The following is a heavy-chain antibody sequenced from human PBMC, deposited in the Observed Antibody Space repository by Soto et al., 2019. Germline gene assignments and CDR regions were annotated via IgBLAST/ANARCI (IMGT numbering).Heavy chain of an antibody. Sequence: GESLKISCNGSGYSFTIYWIGWGRQMRGRRLEWMGIIYPGDSDTRYSPSFQGQVTISADKSISTAYLQWSSLKASDTAMYYCARAYYYGSGSYYRVPFDYWGQGTLVTVSS. D-gene: IGHD3-10*01. CDR1: GYSFTIYW. CDR2: IYPGDSDT. J-gene: IGHJ4*02. CDR3: ARAYYYGSGSYYRVPFDY. V-gene: IGHV5-51*03.